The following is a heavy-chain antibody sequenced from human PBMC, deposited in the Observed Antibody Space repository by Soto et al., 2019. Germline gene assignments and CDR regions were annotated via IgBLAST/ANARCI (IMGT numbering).Heavy chain of an antibody. CDR2: IYYSGST. CDR3: ARDTTVGDSYGYYYYYYGMDV. D-gene: IGHD5-18*01. V-gene: IGHV4-59*01. CDR1: GGSISSYY. Sequence: SETLSLTCTVSGGSISSYYWSWIRQPPGKGLEWIGYIYYSGSTNYNPSLKSRVTISVDTSKNQFSLKLSSVTAADTAVYYCARDTTVGDSYGYYYYYYGMDVWGQGTTVTVSS. J-gene: IGHJ6*02.